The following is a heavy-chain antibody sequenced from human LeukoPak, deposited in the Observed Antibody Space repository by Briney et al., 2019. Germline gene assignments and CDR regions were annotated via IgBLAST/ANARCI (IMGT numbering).Heavy chain of an antibody. J-gene: IGHJ5*01. Sequence: ASVNVSCKASGYTFSDYYIHWVRQAPGQGLEWMGWINPNSGGTNYAQKFQGRVTMTRDTSISTAYMGPNRLRSDDTAVYYCARRGTRTWYDSWGQGTLVTVSS. V-gene: IGHV1-2*02. CDR3: ARRGTRTWYDS. CDR2: INPNSGGT. CDR1: GYTFSDYY.